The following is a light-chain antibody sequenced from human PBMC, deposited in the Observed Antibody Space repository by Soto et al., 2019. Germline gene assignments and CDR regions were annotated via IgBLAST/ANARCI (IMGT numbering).Light chain of an antibody. J-gene: IGLJ1*01. CDR3: SSYTTSSTFV. Sequence: QSVLTQPASVFGSPGQSITFSCTGTSSDVGGYNFVSWYQQHPGKAPKLMIYEVSSRPSGVSNRFSGSKSGNTASLTISGLQPEDEADYYCSSYTTSSTFVFGTGYKVTVL. CDR2: EVS. CDR1: SSDVGGYNF. V-gene: IGLV2-14*03.